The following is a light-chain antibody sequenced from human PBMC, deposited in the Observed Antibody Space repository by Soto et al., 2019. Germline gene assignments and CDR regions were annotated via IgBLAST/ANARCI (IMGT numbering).Light chain of an antibody. Sequence: SYELTQPPSVSVSPGQTASINCSGDALPKKYAYWYQQKPGQAPVLVMYKDTVRSSGIPERFSASSSGTTVTLTISGVQAEDEADYYCQSSDNRNSYVVFGGGTKLTVL. CDR2: KDT. CDR3: QSSDNRNSYVV. V-gene: IGLV3-25*03. CDR1: ALPKKY. J-gene: IGLJ2*01.